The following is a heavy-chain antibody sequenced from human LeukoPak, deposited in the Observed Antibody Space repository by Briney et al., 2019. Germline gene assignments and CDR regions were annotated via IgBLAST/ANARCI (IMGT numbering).Heavy chain of an antibody. D-gene: IGHD1-26*01. J-gene: IGHJ4*02. CDR3: ASGSYYFDY. CDR1: GGSISSSSYY. V-gene: IGHV4-39*07. Sequence: SETLSLTCTVSGGSISSSSYYWAWIRQAPGKGLEWIGNIYHTGSTYYNPSLKSRVTISVDKSKNQFSLKLNSVTAADTAVYYCASGSYYFDYWGQGTLVTVSS. CDR2: IYHTGST.